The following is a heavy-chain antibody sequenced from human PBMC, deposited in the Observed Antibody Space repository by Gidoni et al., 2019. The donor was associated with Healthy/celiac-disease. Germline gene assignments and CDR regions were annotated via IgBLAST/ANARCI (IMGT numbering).Heavy chain of an antibody. CDR2: IYYSGST. CDR3: ARFAYSNYVLDY. Sequence: QVQLQESGPGLVKPSQTLSLTCTVSGGSISSGGYYWSWIRQHPGKGLEWIGYIYYSGSTYYNPSLKSRVTISVDTSKNQFSMKLSSVTAADTAVYYCARFAYSNYVLDYWGQGTLVTVSS. D-gene: IGHD4-4*01. CDR1: GGSISSGGYY. J-gene: IGHJ4*02. V-gene: IGHV4-31*03.